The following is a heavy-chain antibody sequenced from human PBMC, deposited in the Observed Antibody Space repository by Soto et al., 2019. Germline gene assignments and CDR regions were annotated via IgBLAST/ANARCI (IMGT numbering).Heavy chain of an antibody. CDR2: IHSDGSST. J-gene: IGHJ3*01. D-gene: IGHD1-26*01. Sequence: EVQLLESGGGLVQPGESLRLSCAASGFTFSYYWMHWVRQAPGMGLVWVSRIHSDGSSTTYADSVKGRFTISRANARNTLYLQMNSLRAEDTAVYYCARGDRGAFDLWGQGTVLTVSS. CDR1: GFTFSYYW. V-gene: IGHV3-74*01. CDR3: ARGDRGAFDL.